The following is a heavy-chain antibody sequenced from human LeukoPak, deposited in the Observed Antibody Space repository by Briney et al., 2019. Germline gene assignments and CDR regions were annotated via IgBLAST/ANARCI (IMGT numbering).Heavy chain of an antibody. CDR3: AKDVDTALEAAFDI. Sequence: GGSLRLSCAASGFTVSSNYMSWVRQAPGKGLEWVSAISGSGGSTYYAGSVKGRFTISRDNSMNTLYLQMNSLRAEDTALYYCAKDVDTALEAAFDIWAKGQWSPSLQ. CDR2: ISGSGGST. D-gene: IGHD5-18*01. CDR1: GFTVSSNY. V-gene: IGHV3-23*01. J-gene: IGHJ3*02.